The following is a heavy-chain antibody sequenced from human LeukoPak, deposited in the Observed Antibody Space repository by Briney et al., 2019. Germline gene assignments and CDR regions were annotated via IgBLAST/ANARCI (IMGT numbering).Heavy chain of an antibody. CDR1: GFTFSMYS. CDR3: VRERDRGIEVADDFDY. V-gene: IGHV3-23*01. CDR2: INDRGGYI. D-gene: IGHD6-19*01. Sequence: GGSLRLSCAASGFTFSMYSMAWVRQAQGKGLEWVSVINDRGGYIQDADSVKGRFTISRDNSQNTLFLEMNSLRVEDTAVYYCVRERDRGIEVADDFDYWGQGTLVTVSS. J-gene: IGHJ4*02.